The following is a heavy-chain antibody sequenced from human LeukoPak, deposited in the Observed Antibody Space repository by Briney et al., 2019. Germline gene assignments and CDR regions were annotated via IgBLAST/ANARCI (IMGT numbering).Heavy chain of an antibody. CDR1: GGSISSSSYY. CDR3: ALASPGYFDY. V-gene: IGHV4-39*05. J-gene: IGHJ4*02. CDR2: IYYSGST. Sequence: PSETPSLTCTVSGGSISSSSYYWGWIRQPPGKGLEWIGSIYYSGSTYYNPSLKSRVTISVDTSKNQFSLKLSSVTAADTAVYYCALASPGYFDYWGQGTLVTASS.